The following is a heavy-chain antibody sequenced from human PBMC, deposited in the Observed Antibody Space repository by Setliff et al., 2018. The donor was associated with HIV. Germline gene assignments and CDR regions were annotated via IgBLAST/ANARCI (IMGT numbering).Heavy chain of an antibody. V-gene: IGHV4-59*01. Sequence: SETLSLTCTVSGGSISTYFWSWVRQTPGKGLEWIGYIYYTGSTSYNPSFRSRVTISVDTSKNQFSLMLDSVTAADTAVYYCARGGNSRAAWFDSWGQGTLVTVSS. D-gene: IGHD5-12*01. CDR3: ARGGNSRAAWFDS. J-gene: IGHJ5*01. CDR1: GGSISTYF. CDR2: IYYTGST.